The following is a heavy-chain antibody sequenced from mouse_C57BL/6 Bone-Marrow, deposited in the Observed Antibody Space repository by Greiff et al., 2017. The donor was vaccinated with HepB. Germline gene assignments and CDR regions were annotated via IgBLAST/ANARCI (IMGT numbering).Heavy chain of an antibody. CDR2: IYPRSGNT. J-gene: IGHJ3*01. D-gene: IGHD4-1*01. Sequence: VQLQQSGAELARPGASVKLSCKASGYTFTSYGISWVKQRTGQGLEWIGEIYPRSGNTYYNEKFKGKATLTADKSSSTAYMELRSLTSEDSAVYFCARWELRNWGQGTLVTVSA. CDR1: GYTFTSYG. V-gene: IGHV1-81*01. CDR3: ARWELRN.